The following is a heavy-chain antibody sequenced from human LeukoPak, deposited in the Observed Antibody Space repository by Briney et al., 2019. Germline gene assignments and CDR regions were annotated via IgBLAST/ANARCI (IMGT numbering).Heavy chain of an antibody. V-gene: IGHV4-34*01. CDR1: GGSFSGYY. CDR3: ARGQDSRRFDY. CDR2: INHSGST. J-gene: IGHJ4*02. D-gene: IGHD6-13*01. Sequence: SETLSLTCAVYGGSFSGYYWSWIRQPPGKGLEWIGEINHSGSTNYNPSLKSRVTISVDTSKNQFSLKLSSVTAADTAVYYCARGQDSRRFDYWGQGTLVTVSS.